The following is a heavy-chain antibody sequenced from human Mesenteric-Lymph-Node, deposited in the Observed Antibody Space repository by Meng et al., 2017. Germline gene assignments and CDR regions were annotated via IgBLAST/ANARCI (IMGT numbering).Heavy chain of an antibody. D-gene: IGHD2-21*02. CDR1: GGTFSNHA. V-gene: IGHV1-2*02. CDR2: INPNSGGT. CDR3: ARAPVIVVVTAIPSGYGMDV. Sequence: ASVKVSCKVSGGTFSNHALSWVRQGPGQGLEWMGWINPNSGGTNYAQKFQGRVTMTRDTSISTAYMELSRLRPDDTAVYYCARAPVIVVVTAIPSGYGMDVWGQGTTVTVSS. J-gene: IGHJ6*02.